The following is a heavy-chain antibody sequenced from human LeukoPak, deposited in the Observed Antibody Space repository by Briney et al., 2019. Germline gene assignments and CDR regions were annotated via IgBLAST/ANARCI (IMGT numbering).Heavy chain of an antibody. CDR1: GGSFSVYY. CDR2: INHSGST. V-gene: IGHV4-34*01. D-gene: IGHD6-6*01. CDR3: ARGLGPLAARPFDY. Sequence: SETLSLTCAVYGGSFSVYYWSWIRQPPGKGLEWIGEINHSGSTNYNPSLKSRVTISVDTSKNQFSLKLSSVTAADTAVYYCARGLGPLAARPFDYWGQGTLVTVSS. J-gene: IGHJ4*02.